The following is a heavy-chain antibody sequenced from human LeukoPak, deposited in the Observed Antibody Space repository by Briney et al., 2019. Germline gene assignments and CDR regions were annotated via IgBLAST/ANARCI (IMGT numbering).Heavy chain of an antibody. CDR3: ARDSYYYDNAFDI. J-gene: IGHJ3*02. CDR1: GGSISSCY. D-gene: IGHD3-22*01. CDR2: IYYSGST. V-gene: IGHV4-59*01. Sequence: SETLSLTCTVSGGSISSCYWSWIRQPPGKGLEWIGYIYYSGSTNYNPSLKSRVTISVDTSKNQFSLKLSSVTAADTAVYYCARDSYYYDNAFDIWGQGTMVTVSS.